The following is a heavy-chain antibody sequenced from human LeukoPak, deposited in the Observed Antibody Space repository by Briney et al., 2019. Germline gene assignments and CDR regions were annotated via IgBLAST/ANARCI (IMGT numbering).Heavy chain of an antibody. D-gene: IGHD6-19*01. Sequence: GGSLRLSCATSGFTFSTFGMSWVRQAPGKGLEWVSSISSSSSYIYYAGSVKGRFTISRDNAKNSLYLQMNSLRAEDTAVYYCARDLKAYSSGDDAFDIWGQGTMVTVSS. V-gene: IGHV3-21*01. CDR3: ARDLKAYSSGDDAFDI. CDR1: GFTFSTFG. J-gene: IGHJ3*02. CDR2: ISSSSSYI.